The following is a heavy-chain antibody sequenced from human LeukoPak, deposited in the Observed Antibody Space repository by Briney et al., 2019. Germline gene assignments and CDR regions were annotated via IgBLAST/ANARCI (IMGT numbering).Heavy chain of an antibody. Sequence: SETLSLTCTVSGGSLSSYYWSWLRQPAGKGLEWIGRIYTSGSTNYNPSLKSRVTMSVDTSKNQFSLKLSSVTAADTAVYYCAREYSGSYVSEYNWSDPWGQGTLVTVSS. CDR1: GGSLSSYY. V-gene: IGHV4-4*07. J-gene: IGHJ5*02. CDR2: IYTSGST. CDR3: AREYSGSYVSEYNWSDP. D-gene: IGHD1-26*01.